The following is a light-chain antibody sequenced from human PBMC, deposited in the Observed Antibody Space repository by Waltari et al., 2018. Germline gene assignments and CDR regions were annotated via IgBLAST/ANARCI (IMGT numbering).Light chain of an antibody. CDR2: EAS. CDR1: QSVSSN. CDR3: QQYNRWPPIT. J-gene: IGKJ5*01. Sequence: EIVMTQSPATLSVSPGETATLSCRASQSVSSNVAWYQKKPGQAPRLLIYEASTRATSIPAKCRGSGSGTEFTLTISSLQSEDFAVYYCQQYNRWPPITFGHGTRLEIK. V-gene: IGKV3-15*01.